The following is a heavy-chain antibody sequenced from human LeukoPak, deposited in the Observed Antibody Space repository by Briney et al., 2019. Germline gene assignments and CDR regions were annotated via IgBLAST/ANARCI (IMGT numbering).Heavy chain of an antibody. CDR3: ARDYNVLRFLEWLPTFDY. CDR2: INPNSGGT. D-gene: IGHD3-3*01. CDR1: GYTFTGYY. V-gene: IGHV1-2*02. J-gene: IGHJ4*02. Sequence: GASVKVSCKASGYTFTGYYMHWVRQAPGQGLEWMGWINPNSGGTNYALKFQGRVTMTRDTSISTAYMELSRLRSDDMAVYYCARDYNVLRFLEWLPTFDYWGQGTLVTVSS.